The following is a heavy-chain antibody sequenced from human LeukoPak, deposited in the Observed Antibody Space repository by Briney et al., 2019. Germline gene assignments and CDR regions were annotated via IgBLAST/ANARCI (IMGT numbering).Heavy chain of an antibody. CDR1: GGSVSSGSYY. V-gene: IGHV4-61*01. Sequence: SETLSLTCTVPGGSVSSGSYYWSWIRQPPGKGLEWIGYIYYSGSTNYNPSLKSRVTISVDTSKNQFSLKLSSVTAADTAVYYCARDSGDTAMVTFDYWGQGTLVTVSS. CDR3: ARDSGDTAMVTFDY. J-gene: IGHJ4*02. D-gene: IGHD5-18*01. CDR2: IYYSGST.